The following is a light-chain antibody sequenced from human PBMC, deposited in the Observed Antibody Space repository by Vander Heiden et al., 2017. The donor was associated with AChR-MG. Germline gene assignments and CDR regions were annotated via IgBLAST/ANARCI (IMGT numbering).Light chain of an antibody. Sequence: QSALTQPPSASGSPGQSATISCTGTSSDIGTYNFVSWYQQHPGKAPTLVIYEVTTRPSGVPPRFSGSKSGNTASLTVSGLQAEDEADYYCSAYAGNTDFVIFGGGTKLTVL. CDR2: EVT. CDR3: SAYAGNTDFVI. V-gene: IGLV2-8*01. CDR1: SSDIGTYNF. J-gene: IGLJ2*01.